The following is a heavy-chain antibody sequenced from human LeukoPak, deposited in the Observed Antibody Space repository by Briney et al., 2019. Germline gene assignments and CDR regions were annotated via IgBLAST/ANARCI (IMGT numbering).Heavy chain of an antibody. V-gene: IGHV1-2*02. J-gene: IGHJ3*02. D-gene: IGHD2-21*02. Sequence: GASVKVSCKASGYTFTGYYMHWVRQAPGQGLEWMGWINPNSGGTNYAQRLQGRVTMTTDTSTSTAYMELRSLRSDDTAVYYCARDLAYCGGDCYYDTFDIWGQGTVVTVSS. CDR3: ARDLAYCGGDCYYDTFDI. CDR2: INPNSGGT. CDR1: GYTFTGYY.